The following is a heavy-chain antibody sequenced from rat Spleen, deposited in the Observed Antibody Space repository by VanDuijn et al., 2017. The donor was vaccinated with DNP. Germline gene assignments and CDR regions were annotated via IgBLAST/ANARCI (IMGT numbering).Heavy chain of an antibody. Sequence: EVQLVESGGGLVQPGRSLKLSCAASGFTFSDYYMAWVRQAPTEGLGWVATIIYDGSSTYYRDSVKGRFTISRDYARSTLYLQIESLRSAGTATYCCAKDAFDYWGQGVMVTVSS. CDR2: IIYDGSST. V-gene: IGHV5-7*01. CDR1: GFTFSDYY. J-gene: IGHJ2*01. CDR3: AKDAFDY.